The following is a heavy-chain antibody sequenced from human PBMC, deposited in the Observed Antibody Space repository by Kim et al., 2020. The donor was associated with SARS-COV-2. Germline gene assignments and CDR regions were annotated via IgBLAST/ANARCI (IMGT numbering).Heavy chain of an antibody. CDR3: TRGPPLFDY. CDR2: IRSKAYGGTT. J-gene: IGHJ4*02. V-gene: IGHV3-49*04. CDR1: GYTFGDYA. Sequence: GSLRLSCTGSGYTFGDYAMSWVRQAPGKGLEWVGFIRSKAYGGTTEYAASVKGRFTILRDDSKSIAYLEMNSLKSEDTAVYYCTRGPPLFDYWGQGTLVTVSS.